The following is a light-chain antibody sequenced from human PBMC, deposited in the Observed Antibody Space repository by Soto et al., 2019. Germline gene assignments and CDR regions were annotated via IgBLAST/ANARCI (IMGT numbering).Light chain of an antibody. CDR2: AAS. Sequence: EIVLTQSPDTLSLSPGERATLFCRASQTLSINSLAWYQQKPDQAPRLLIYAASTRDTGIPDRFNGSGSGTDFALTINRLEPEDFAVYYCQQYDGAPLTFGPGTKVVVK. V-gene: IGKV3-20*01. CDR3: QQYDGAPLT. J-gene: IGKJ3*01. CDR1: QTLSINS.